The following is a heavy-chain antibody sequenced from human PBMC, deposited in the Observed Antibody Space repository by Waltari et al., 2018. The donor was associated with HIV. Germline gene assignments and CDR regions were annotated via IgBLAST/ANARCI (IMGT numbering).Heavy chain of an antibody. CDR1: GFTVISHN. CDR3: DMYYYDSSGYSAAV. Sequence: EVQLVESGGGFIQPGSSLRLSCEASGFTVISHNMSWVRRATGKGLEWVSVIYSSGKTYYADSVKGRFTISRDNSKSTWYLQMNRLRVEDTAVYYCDMYYYDSSGYSAAVWGQGTTVTVSS. D-gene: IGHD3-22*01. CDR2: IYSSGKT. J-gene: IGHJ6*02. V-gene: IGHV3-53*01.